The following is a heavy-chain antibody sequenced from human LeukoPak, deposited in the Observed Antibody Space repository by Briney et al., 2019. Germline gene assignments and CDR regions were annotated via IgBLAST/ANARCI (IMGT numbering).Heavy chain of an antibody. V-gene: IGHV4-39*07. Sequence: PSETLSLTCTVSGGSISSSSYYWGWIRQPPGKGLEWIGSIYYSGSTYYNPSLKSRVTISVDTSKNQFSLKLSSVTAADTAVYYCATEARYYDFWSGYYTKPPFFDYWGQGTLVTVSS. CDR1: GGSISSSSYY. CDR3: ATEARYYDFWSGYYTKPPFFDY. D-gene: IGHD3-3*01. CDR2: IYYSGST. J-gene: IGHJ4*02.